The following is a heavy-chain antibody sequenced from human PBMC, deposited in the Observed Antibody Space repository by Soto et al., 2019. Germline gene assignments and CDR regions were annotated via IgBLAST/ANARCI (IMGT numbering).Heavy chain of an antibody. J-gene: IGHJ4*02. D-gene: IGHD3-10*01. CDR1: GYTFITYD. Sequence: ASVKVSCKASGYTFITYDINWVRQATGQGLEWMGWMNPSNGNAGYAQNFQGRVTMTRNTSISTAYMELSSLRSDDTAVYFCARRKERFCPIYFDYWGQGSLVTVSS. CDR3: ARRKERFCPIYFDY. CDR2: MNPSNGNA. V-gene: IGHV1-8*01.